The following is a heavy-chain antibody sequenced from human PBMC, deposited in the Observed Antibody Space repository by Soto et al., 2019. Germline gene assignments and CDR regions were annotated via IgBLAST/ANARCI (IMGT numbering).Heavy chain of an antibody. J-gene: IGHJ2*01. CDR2: ISHDGSTI. V-gene: IGHV3-30*18. CDR3: ANTVQENGYHYDIWYFDL. CDR1: GIIFSTYG. D-gene: IGHD3-22*01. Sequence: QVQLVESGGGVVQPGRSLRLSCAASGIIFSTYGMHWVRQAPGKGLEWVAVISHDGSTIYYADSVKGRFTISRDNSKNTRFMQMSSLRAEDTAVYYCANTVQENGYHYDIWYFDLWGRGTLVTVSS.